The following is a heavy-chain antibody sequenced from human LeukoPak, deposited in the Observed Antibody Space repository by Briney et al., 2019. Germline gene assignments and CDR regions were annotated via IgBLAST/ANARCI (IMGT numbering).Heavy chain of an antibody. J-gene: IGHJ3*02. CDR3: ARDLNAQSRAFDI. CDR2: IYSAGDT. D-gene: IGHD1-1*01. CDR1: GLTVGSNY. V-gene: IGHV3-53*01. Sequence: AGGSLRLSCAASGLTVGSNYMTWVRQAPGKGLEWVSVIYSAGDTYYTDSVKGRFTISRDNSQNTVYLQMNSLRAEDTAVYHCARDLNAQSRAFDIWGRGTMVTVSS.